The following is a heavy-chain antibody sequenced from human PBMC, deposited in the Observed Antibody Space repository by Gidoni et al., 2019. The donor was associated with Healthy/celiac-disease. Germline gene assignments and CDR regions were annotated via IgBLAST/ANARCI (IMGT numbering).Heavy chain of an antibody. CDR2: IYYSGRT. D-gene: IGHD3-9*01. Sequence: QLQLQESGPGLVKPSETLSLTCTVSGGSISSSSYYWGWIRQPPGKGLEWIGSIYYSGRTYYNPSLKSRVTISVDTSKNQFSLKLSSVTAADTAVYYCARQNYDILTGYPNWFDPWGQGTLVTVSS. CDR3: ARQNYDILTGYPNWFDP. V-gene: IGHV4-39*01. CDR1: GGSISSSSYY. J-gene: IGHJ5*02.